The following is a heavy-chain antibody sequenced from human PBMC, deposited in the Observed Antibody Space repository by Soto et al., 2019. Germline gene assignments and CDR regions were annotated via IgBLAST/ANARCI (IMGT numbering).Heavy chain of an antibody. V-gene: IGHV1-8*01. D-gene: IGHD1-20*01. CDR3: ARASMYIWYDH. CDR1: GYTFTTYD. J-gene: IGHJ5*02. Sequence: QVQLVQSGAEVKRPGASVKVSCEASGYTFTTYDINWVRQASGQGLEWMGCVNPSSGNTVYARKFHGRGTMTRDTSISTAYMELNSLESYDTAIYYCARASMYIWYDHWGQGTLVTVSS. CDR2: VNPSSGNT.